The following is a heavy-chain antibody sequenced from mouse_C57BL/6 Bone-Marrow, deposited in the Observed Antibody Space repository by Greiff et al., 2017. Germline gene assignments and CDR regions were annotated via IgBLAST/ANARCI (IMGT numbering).Heavy chain of an antibody. CDR2: IRNKANGYTT. V-gene: IGHV7-3*01. J-gene: IGHJ4*01. CDR1: GFTFTDYY. Sequence: EVKLVESGGGLVQPGGSLSLSCAASGFTFTDYYMSWVRQPPGKALEWLGFIRNKANGYTTEYSASVKGRFTISRDNSQSILYLQMNDLRAEDSATYYCARYCTTVVATPYYYAMDYWGQGTSVTVSS. D-gene: IGHD1-1*01. CDR3: ARYCTTVVATPYYYAMDY.